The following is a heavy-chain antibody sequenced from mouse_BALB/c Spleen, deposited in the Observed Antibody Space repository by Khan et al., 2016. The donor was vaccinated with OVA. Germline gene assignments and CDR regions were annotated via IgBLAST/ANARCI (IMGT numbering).Heavy chain of an antibody. J-gene: IGHJ3*01. V-gene: IGHV5-6*01. D-gene: IGHD1-1*01. CDR2: VSTGGSST. Sequence: EVELVESGGDLVTPGGSLKLSCAASGFTFSTYGMPWVRQAPDKRLEWVATVSTGGSSTYYPDIVKGRFTISRDNAKNTLYLQMSGLRSENTAMFYCTRLAYYYGSEGFAYWGQGTLVTVSA. CDR1: GFTFSTYG. CDR3: TRLAYYYGSEGFAY.